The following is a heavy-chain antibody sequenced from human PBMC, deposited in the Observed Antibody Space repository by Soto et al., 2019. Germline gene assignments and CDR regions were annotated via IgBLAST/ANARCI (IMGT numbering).Heavy chain of an antibody. D-gene: IGHD3-22*01. Sequence: QVQLQESGPGMVKPSQTLSLTCTVSGDSVSNGEHYWSWIRQPPGKGLDWIGDIYYSGTTYYNPSIGSRSRMSVDTPKINCCLRLTSVTAADTAVYYCDRTLRFNYYETGAFYTFWCFDLWGRGTLVTVSS. V-gene: IGHV4-30-4*01. J-gene: IGHJ2*01. CDR1: GDSVSNGEHY. CDR3: DRTLRFNYYETGAFYTFWCFDL. CDR2: IYYSGTT.